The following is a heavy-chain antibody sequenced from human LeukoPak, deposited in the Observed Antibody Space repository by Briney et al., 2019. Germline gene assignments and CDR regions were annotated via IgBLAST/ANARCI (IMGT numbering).Heavy chain of an antibody. CDR1: GFTFSSIA. CDR2: IRSNGETT. Sequence: GGSLRLPCAASGFTFSSIAMTWVRQAPGKGLEWVSTIRSNGETTYNADSVKGRFTISRDNSKKTLYLQLNSLRVEDTAIYYCAKGQELDDGVFDSWGQGTLVTVSS. V-gene: IGHV3-23*01. CDR3: AKGQELDDGVFDS. D-gene: IGHD1-1*01. J-gene: IGHJ4*02.